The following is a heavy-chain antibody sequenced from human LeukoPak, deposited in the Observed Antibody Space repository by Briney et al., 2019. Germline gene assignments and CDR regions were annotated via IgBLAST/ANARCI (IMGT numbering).Heavy chain of an antibody. CDR1: GGSISSSSYY. D-gene: IGHD5-18*01. V-gene: IGHV4-39*07. CDR3: ARDIHGYSYGHTIRWFDP. CDR2: IYYSGST. J-gene: IGHJ5*02. Sequence: PSETLSLTCTVSGGSISSSSYYWGWIRQPPGKGLEWIGSIYYSGSTYYNPSLKSRVTISVDTSKNQFSLKLSSVTAADTAVYYCARDIHGYSYGHTIRWFDPWGQGTLVTVSS.